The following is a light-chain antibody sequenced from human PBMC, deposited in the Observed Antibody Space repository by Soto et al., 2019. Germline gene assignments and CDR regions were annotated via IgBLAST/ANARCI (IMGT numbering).Light chain of an antibody. Sequence: QSVLTQPPSVSAAPGQTVTISCSGSSSNIGSNFVSWYQQLPGTAPKLLICDNSKRPSGIPDRFSGSKSGTSATLGITGLQTGDEADYYCGTWDSSLSAVVFGGGTQLTVL. J-gene: IGLJ7*01. CDR3: GTWDSSLSAVV. V-gene: IGLV1-51*01. CDR1: SSNIGSNF. CDR2: DNS.